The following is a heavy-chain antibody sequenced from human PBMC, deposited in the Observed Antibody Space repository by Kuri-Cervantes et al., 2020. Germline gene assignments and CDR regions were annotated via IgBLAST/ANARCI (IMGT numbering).Heavy chain of an antibody. CDR3: ARLQYCSSTSCYAGFDY. V-gene: IGHV1-45*02. D-gene: IGHD2-2*01. J-gene: IGHJ4*02. Sequence: SVKVSCKASGYTFTYRYLHWVRQAPGQALEWMGWITPFNGNTNYAQKFQDRVTITRDRSMSTAYMELSSLRSEDTAVYYCARLQYCSSTSCYAGFDYWGQGTLVTVSS. CDR2: ITPFNGNT. CDR1: GYTFTYRY.